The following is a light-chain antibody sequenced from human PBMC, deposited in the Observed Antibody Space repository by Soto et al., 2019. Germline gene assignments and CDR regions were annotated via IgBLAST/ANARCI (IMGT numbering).Light chain of an antibody. CDR3: QEYGSSPKT. CDR2: GAS. V-gene: IGKV3-20*01. Sequence: EIVLTQSPGTLSLSPGERATLSCRASQSVSSSYLAWYQQKPGQAPRLLIYGASSRATGIPDRFSGSGSGTDSTLTISRLGPEDFAVYYCQEYGSSPKTFGQGTKVEIK. J-gene: IGKJ1*01. CDR1: QSVSSSY.